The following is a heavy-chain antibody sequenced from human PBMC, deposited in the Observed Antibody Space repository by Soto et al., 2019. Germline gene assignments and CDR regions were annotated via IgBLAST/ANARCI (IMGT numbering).Heavy chain of an antibody. CDR3: ARVSVTAVDY. D-gene: IGHD2-21*02. CDR2: IYHTGST. CDR1: GGSISTVGHY. Sequence: PSETLSLTCSVSGGSISTVGHYWTWIRQPPGKGLEWIGSIYHTGSTYYSKSLRSRLTMSVDTSKSQFSLRLSSVTAADTAVYYCARVSVTAVDYWGQGILVTVSS. V-gene: IGHV4-31*03. J-gene: IGHJ4*02.